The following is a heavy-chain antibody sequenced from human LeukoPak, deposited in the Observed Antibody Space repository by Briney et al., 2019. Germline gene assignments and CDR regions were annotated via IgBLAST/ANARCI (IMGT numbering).Heavy chain of an antibody. CDR2: IIPIFGTA. CDR3: ARLYYDYVWGSYRYRKVDY. CDR1: GGTFSSYA. J-gene: IGHJ4*02. V-gene: IGHV1-69*13. D-gene: IGHD3-16*02. Sequence: SVKVSCKASGGTFSSYAISWVRQAPGQGLEWMGGIIPIFGTANYAQKFQGRVTITADESTSTAYMELSSLRSEDTAVYYCARLYYDYVWGSYRYRKVDYWGQGTLVTVSS.